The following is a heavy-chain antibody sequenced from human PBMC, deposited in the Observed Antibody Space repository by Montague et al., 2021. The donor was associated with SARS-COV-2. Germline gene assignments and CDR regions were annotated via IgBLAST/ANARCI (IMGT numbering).Heavy chain of an antibody. Sequence: SETLSLTCTVSGGSITSYFWSWVRQPPGKGLEWIGYIYYTGSSNCNPSLKSRVTISLDTSKSQFSLNLSSVTAADTAVYYCASDCCTRTGCSCYSYGMDVWGQGTTVTVSS. D-gene: IGHD2-2*01. CDR2: IYYTGSS. CDR1: GGSITSYF. J-gene: IGHJ6*02. V-gene: IGHV4-59*13. CDR3: ASDCCTRTGCSCYSYGMDV.